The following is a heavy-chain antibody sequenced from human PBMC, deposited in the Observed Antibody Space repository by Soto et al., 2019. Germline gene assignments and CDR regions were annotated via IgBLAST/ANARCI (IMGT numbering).Heavy chain of an antibody. CDR3: AKVPYGYWHFDY. CDR1: GFTFSSYA. V-gene: IGHV3-23*01. CDR2: ISDSGGTT. Sequence: HPGGSLRLSCAASGFTFSSYAMSWVRQAPGRGLEWVSAISDSGGTTYYADSAKGRFTISRDSSKNTVDLQMDSLRPEDTAVYYCAKVPYGYWHFDYWGQGTLVTVSS. J-gene: IGHJ4*02. D-gene: IGHD5-18*01.